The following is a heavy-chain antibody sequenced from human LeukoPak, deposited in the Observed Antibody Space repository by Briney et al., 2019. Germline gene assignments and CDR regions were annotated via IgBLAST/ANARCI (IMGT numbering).Heavy chain of an antibody. J-gene: IGHJ6*02. CDR2: INPNSGGT. Sequence: GASVKVSCKASGYTFTGYYMHWVRQAPGQGLEWMGWINPNSGGTNYAQKFQGWVTMTRDTSISTAYMELSRLRSDDTAVYYCARDRRVVGANYYYGMDVWGQGTTVTVSS. CDR1: GYTFTGYY. CDR3: ARDRRVVGANYYYGMDV. V-gene: IGHV1-2*04. D-gene: IGHD1-26*01.